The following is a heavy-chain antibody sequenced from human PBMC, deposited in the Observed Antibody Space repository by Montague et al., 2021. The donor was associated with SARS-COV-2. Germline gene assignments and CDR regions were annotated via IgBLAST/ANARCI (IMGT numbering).Heavy chain of an antibody. Sequence: SETLSLTCTVSGGSISSSGYYWGWIRQPPGKGLEWIGSIYYSGSTYYNPSLKSRVTISVDTSKKQFSLKLSSVTAADTAVYYCAEYSSGGDSSSSSCYIWFDLWGQGTMVTVSS. V-gene: IGHV4-39*01. D-gene: IGHD2-2*02. CDR1: GGSISSSGYY. CDR3: AEYSSGGDSSSSSCYIWFDL. CDR2: IYYSGST. J-gene: IGHJ5*02.